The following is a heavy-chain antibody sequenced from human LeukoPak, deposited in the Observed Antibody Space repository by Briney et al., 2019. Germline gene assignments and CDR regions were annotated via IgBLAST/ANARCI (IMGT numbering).Heavy chain of an antibody. Sequence: SETLSLTCTVSSYSISSSYYWGWVRQPPGKGLEWIGSIYHTGGTYYNPSLKSRVTISVDTSKNQFSLKLSSVTAADTAVYYCARDGPTYYYDTSGYYFAYWAQGTLVTVSS. CDR1: SYSISSSYY. CDR2: IYHTGGT. V-gene: IGHV4-38-2*02. D-gene: IGHD3-22*01. CDR3: ARDGPTYYYDTSGYYFAY. J-gene: IGHJ4*02.